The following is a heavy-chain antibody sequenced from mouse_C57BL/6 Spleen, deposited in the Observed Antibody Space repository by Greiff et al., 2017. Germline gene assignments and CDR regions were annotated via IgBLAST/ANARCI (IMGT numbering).Heavy chain of an antibody. CDR3: ARDSSGYLDY. D-gene: IGHD3-2*02. V-gene: IGHV2-2*01. CDR1: GFSLTSYG. J-gene: IGHJ2*01. CDR2: IWSGGST. Sequence: QVQLKESGPGLVQPSQSLSITCTVSGFSLTSYGVHWVRQSPGKGLEWLGGIWSGGSTDYNAAFISRLSISKDNSKSQVFFKMNRLQADDTAIYYCARDSSGYLDYWGQGTTLTVSS.